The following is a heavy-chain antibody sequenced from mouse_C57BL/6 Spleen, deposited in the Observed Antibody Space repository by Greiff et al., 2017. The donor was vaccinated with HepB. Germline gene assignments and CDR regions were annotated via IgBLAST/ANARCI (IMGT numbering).Heavy chain of an antibody. CDR1: GYTFTDYY. Sequence: VQLQQSGPVLVKPGASVKMSCKASGYTFTDYYMNWVKQSHGKSLEWIGVINPYNGGTSYNQKFKGKATLTVDKSSSTAYMELNSLTSEDSAVYYCAREVGGDFDYWGQGTTLTVSS. CDR3: AREVGGDFDY. V-gene: IGHV1-19*01. CDR2: INPYNGGT. J-gene: IGHJ2*01.